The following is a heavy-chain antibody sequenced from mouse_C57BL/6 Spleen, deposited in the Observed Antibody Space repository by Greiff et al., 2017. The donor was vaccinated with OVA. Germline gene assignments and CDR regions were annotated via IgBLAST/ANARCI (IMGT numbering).Heavy chain of an antibody. V-gene: IGHV1-19*01. D-gene: IGHD2-5*01. Sequence: VQLKESGPVLVKPGASVKMSCKASGYTFTDYYMNWVKQSHGKSLEWIGVINPYNGGTSYNQKFKGKATLTVDKSSSTAYMELNSLTSEDSAVYYCARAYYSNYLEAMDYWGQGTSVTVSS. CDR1: GYTFTDYY. J-gene: IGHJ4*01. CDR2: INPYNGGT. CDR3: ARAYYSNYLEAMDY.